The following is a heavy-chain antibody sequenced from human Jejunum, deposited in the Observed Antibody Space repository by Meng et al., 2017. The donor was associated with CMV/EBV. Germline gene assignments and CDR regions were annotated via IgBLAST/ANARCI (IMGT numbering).Heavy chain of an antibody. D-gene: IGHD6-13*01. Sequence: PPQQSGPGLVKPSQTLSPSCANSGDCVSSNTVAWNWIRLSPSRGLEWLGRTYYRSKWYSEYTVSVRSRISITPDTSKNQFSLQLTSVTPDDTAVYYCARGEDSSLDYWGQGALVTVSS. V-gene: IGHV6-1*01. CDR1: GDCVSSNTVA. CDR3: ARGEDSSLDY. J-gene: IGHJ4*02. CDR2: TYYRSKWYS.